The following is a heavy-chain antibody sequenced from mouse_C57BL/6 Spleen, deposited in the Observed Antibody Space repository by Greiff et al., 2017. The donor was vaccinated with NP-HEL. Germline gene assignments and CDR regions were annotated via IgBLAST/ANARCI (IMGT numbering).Heavy chain of an antibody. Sequence: EVQLKQSGPELVKPGASVKISCKASGYSFTGYYMNWVKQSPEKSLEWIGEINPSTGGTTYNQKFKAKATLTVDKSSSTAYMQLKSLTSEDSAVYYWARSPILLRWGDYWGQGTSVTVSS. CDR2: INPSTGGT. V-gene: IGHV1-42*01. CDR3: ARSPILLRWGDY. J-gene: IGHJ4*01. CDR1: GYSFTGYY. D-gene: IGHD1-1*01.